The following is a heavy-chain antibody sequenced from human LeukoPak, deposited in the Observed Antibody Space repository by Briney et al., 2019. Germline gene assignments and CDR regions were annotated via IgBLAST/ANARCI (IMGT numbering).Heavy chain of an antibody. V-gene: IGHV3-30*02. Sequence: GGSLRLSCAASGFNFGGYGMHWVRQAPGKGLEWVAFIRYDGSNKYYADSVKGRFTISRDNSKNTLYLQMNSLRAEDTAVYYCAKEGVPGGVVVPAAYWGQGTLVTVSS. D-gene: IGHD2-2*01. CDR3: AKEGVPGGVVVPAAY. CDR1: GFNFGGYG. J-gene: IGHJ4*02. CDR2: IRYDGSNK.